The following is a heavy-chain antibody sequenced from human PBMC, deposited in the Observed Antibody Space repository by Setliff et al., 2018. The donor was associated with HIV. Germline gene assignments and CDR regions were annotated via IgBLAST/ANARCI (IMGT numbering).Heavy chain of an antibody. CDR2: IYHVGTT. Sequence: PSETLSLTCTVSGYSMSGGYNWGWIRQSPEKGLEWIGNIYHVGTTYYNPSLKSRVTLSVDPSKSQFSLKLTSVTAADTALYYCVTTDYFYGRNNSEYWGQGALVTVSS. D-gene: IGHD3-10*01. CDR1: GYSMSGGYN. J-gene: IGHJ4*02. CDR3: VTTDYFYGRNNSEY. V-gene: IGHV4-38-2*02.